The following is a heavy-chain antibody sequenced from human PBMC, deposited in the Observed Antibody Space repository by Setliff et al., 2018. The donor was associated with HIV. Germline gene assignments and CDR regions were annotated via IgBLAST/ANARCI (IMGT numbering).Heavy chain of an antibody. V-gene: IGHV4-38-2*02. CDR3: ARDLPDLTGRSLDP. D-gene: IGHD7-27*01. CDR2: FYHSGST. CDR1: GYSISSGYY. Sequence: SETLSLTCAVSGYSISSGYYWGWVRQPPEKGLEWIGSFYHSGSTYYNPSLKSRVTISVDTSKNQFSLKLSSVTAADTAVYYCARDLPDLTGRSLDPWGQGTLVTVSS. J-gene: IGHJ5*02.